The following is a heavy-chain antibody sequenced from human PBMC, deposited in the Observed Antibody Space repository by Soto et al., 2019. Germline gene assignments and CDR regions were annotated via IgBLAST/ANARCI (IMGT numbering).Heavy chain of an antibody. CDR2: INTAGDT. CDR1: GFTFGIYY. J-gene: IGHJ4*02. D-gene: IGHD2-21*01. CDR3: VRGRDSGLYYFDS. Sequence: PGGSLRLSCAASGFTFGIYYMHWVRQATGKGLEWVSTINTAGDTYSPGSVKGRFTISRENAKNSLYLQMNSLRVDDTAVYFCVRGRDSGLYYFDSWGQGTLVTVSS. V-gene: IGHV3-13*01.